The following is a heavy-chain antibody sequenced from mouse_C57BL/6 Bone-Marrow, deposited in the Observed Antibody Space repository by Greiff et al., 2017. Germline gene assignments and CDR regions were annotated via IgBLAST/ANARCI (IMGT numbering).Heavy chain of an antibody. CDR1: GFTFSDYG. CDR3: ARNGSSYCWYFDV. Sequence: EVKLMESGGGLVKPGGSLKLSCAASGFTFSDYGMHWVRQAPEKGLEWVAYISSGSSTIYYADTVKGRFTISRDNAKNTLVLQMTSLRSEDTAMYYCARNGSSYCWYFDVWGTGTTVTVSS. CDR2: ISSGSSTI. J-gene: IGHJ1*03. V-gene: IGHV5-17*01. D-gene: IGHD1-1*01.